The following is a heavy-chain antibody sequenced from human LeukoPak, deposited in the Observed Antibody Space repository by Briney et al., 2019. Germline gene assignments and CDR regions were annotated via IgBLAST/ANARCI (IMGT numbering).Heavy chain of an antibody. D-gene: IGHD6-19*01. CDR2: ISGSGDST. CDR3: ARRSGIAVAGAFDY. CDR1: GFTFNTYA. V-gene: IGHV3-23*01. Sequence: PGGSLRLSCEASGFTFNTYAMRWVRQAPGKGLEWVSGISGSGDSTYYADSVKGRFTISRDNSKNTLYLQMNSLRAEDTAVYYCARRSGIAVAGAFDYWGQGTLVTVSS. J-gene: IGHJ4*02.